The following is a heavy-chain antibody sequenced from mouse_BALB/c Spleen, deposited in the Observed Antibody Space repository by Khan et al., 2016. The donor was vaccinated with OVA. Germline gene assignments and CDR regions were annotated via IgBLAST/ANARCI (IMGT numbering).Heavy chain of an antibody. CDR1: GYTFTSYY. CDR2: INTSNGGT. D-gene: IGHD3-2*02. CDR3: TSSGYGTFAY. Sequence: QVQLKQSGAELVKPGASVRLSCKASGYTFTSYYLYWVMQKPGQGLVWIGDINTSNGGTNFNETLKSKATMTVDKSFSIAYKQLISLTSDDSAGYYGTSSGYGTFAYWGQGTLVTVSA. V-gene: IGHV1S81*02. J-gene: IGHJ3*01.